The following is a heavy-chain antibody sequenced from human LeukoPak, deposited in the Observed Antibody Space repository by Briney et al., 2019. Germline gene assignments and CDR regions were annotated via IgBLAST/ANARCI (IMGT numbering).Heavy chain of an antibody. CDR2: ISHGGST. Sequence: SETLSLTCAVSGDSISGANWWNWVRQPPGKGLDWIGEISHGGSTKYNPSLKNRVTISKDNSKNQFSLKLNSVTAADTAVYYCVRSGGWWRLDFWGQGALVIVSS. D-gene: IGHD2-8*02. V-gene: IGHV4-4*02. J-gene: IGHJ4*02. CDR1: GDSISGANW. CDR3: VRSGGWWRLDF.